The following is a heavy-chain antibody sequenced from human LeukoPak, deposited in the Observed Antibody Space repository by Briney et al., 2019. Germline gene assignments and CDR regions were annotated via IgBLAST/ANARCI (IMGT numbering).Heavy chain of an antibody. CDR2: IWYDGSDQ. J-gene: IGHJ3*01. CDR3: VREDTAMSPNAFDV. CDR1: GFTVSSNY. V-gene: IGHV3-33*08. Sequence: PGGSLRLSCAASGFTVSSNYMSWVRQAPGKGLEWVAVIWYDGSDQSYADSVKGRFTISRDNSKNTLFPQMDSLRAEDTAVYYCVREDTAMSPNAFDVWGQGTMVTVSS. D-gene: IGHD5-18*01.